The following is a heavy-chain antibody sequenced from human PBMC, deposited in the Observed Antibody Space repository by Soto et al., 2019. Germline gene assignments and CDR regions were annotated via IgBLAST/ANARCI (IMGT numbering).Heavy chain of an antibody. J-gene: IGHJ6*03. CDR1: GGSISSGGYY. Sequence: LSLTCTVSGGSISSGGYYWSWIRQHPGKGLEWIGYIYYSGSTYYNPSLKSRVTISVDTSKNQFSLKLSSVTAADTAVYYCARIVQGYCSSTSCYDSHGYYYYMDVWGKGTTVTVSS. D-gene: IGHD2-2*01. CDR3: ARIVQGYCSSTSCYDSHGYYYYMDV. CDR2: IYYSGST. V-gene: IGHV4-31*03.